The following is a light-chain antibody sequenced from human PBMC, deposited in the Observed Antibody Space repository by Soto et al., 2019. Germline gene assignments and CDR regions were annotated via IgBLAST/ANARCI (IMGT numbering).Light chain of an antibody. Sequence: EIVMTQSPATLSVSPGERATLSCRASQSVSSNLAWYQQKPGQAPRLLIYGASTRATGIPARFSGSGSGTEFTLTTSSLKYADFDVYYCQQYNNWWTFGQGTKVDIK. CDR3: QQYNNWWT. CDR2: GAS. J-gene: IGKJ1*01. CDR1: QSVSSN. V-gene: IGKV3-15*01.